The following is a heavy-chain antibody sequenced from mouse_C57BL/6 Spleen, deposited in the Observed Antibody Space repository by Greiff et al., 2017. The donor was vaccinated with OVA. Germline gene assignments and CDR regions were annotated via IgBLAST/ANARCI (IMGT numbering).Heavy chain of an antibody. V-gene: IGHV1-72*01. CDR1: GYTFTSYW. CDR3: AREDLLAAFAY. J-gene: IGHJ3*01. CDR2: IYPNSGGT. Sequence: QVQLQQPGAELVKPGASVKLSCKASGYTFTSYWMHWVKQRPGRGLEWIGRIYPNSGGTKYNEKFKSTATLTVDKPSSTAYMQLSSLTSEDSAVYYCAREDLLAAFAYWGQGTLVTVSA. D-gene: IGHD5-2*01.